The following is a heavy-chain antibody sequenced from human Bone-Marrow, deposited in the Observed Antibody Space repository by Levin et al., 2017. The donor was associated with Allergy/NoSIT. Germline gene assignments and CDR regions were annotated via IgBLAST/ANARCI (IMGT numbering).Heavy chain of an antibody. J-gene: IGHJ6*02. CDR1: GFDFFAYP. V-gene: IGHV3-30*04. Sequence: PGGSLRLSCAASGFDFFAYPMHWVRQAPGKGLEWVAVISYDGKNEYYADSVKGRFSVSRDNSKDMVFLQISSLKLEDTAVYFCAGDRLETGDSYYYGLDVWGPGTTVTVSS. D-gene: IGHD1-1*01. CDR2: ISYDGKNE. CDR3: AGDRLETGDSYYYGLDV.